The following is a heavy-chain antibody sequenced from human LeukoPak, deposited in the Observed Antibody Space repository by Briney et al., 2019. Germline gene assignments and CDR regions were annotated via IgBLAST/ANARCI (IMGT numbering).Heavy chain of an antibody. V-gene: IGHV4-34*01. D-gene: IGHD2-2*01. CDR2: INHSGST. CDR3: ARGSNRCNLDP. J-gene: IGHJ5*02. CDR1: GGSFSGYY. Sequence: PSETLSLTCAVHGGSFSGYYRSWIRRPPGKGLEWIGEINHSGSTNYNPFLKSRVTISVDTSQNQFSLKLRSVTAADTAVYYCARGSNRCNLDPWGQGTLVTVSS.